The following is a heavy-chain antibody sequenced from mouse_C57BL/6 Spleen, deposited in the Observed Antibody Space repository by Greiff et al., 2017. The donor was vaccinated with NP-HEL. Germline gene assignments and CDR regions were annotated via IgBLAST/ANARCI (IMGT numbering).Heavy chain of an antibody. J-gene: IGHJ4*01. Sequence: QVQLQQSGAELAKPGASVKLSCKASGYTFTSYWMHWVKQRPGQGLEWIGYINPSSGYTKYNQKFKDKATLTADKSSSTAYIQLTSLTYEDSAVYYCARDDYDPYYYAMDYWGQGTSVTVSS. V-gene: IGHV1-7*01. D-gene: IGHD2-4*01. CDR2: INPSSGYT. CDR1: GYTFTSYW. CDR3: ARDDYDPYYYAMDY.